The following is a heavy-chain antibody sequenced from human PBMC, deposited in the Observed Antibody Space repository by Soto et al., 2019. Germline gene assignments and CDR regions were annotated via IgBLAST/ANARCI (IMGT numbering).Heavy chain of an antibody. V-gene: IGHV2-5*01. CDR3: APRTTVTSGLK. Sequence: QITLKESGPTLVKPTQTLTLTCTFSGFSLTTDGVGVDWIRQPPGKALEWLGLVYWNDEKRYSPSLQSGLTITRDTSRNQVVLTMTTMDRVDTATYFCAPRTTVTSGLKWGQGTLVTVSS. D-gene: IGHD4-4*01. CDR1: GFSLTTDGVG. J-gene: IGHJ4*02. CDR2: VYWNDEK.